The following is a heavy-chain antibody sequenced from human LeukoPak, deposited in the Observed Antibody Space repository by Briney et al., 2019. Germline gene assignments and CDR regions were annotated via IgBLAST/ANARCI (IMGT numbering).Heavy chain of an antibody. J-gene: IGHJ4*02. CDR2: ISGSGGST. V-gene: IGHV3-23*01. D-gene: IGHD3-22*01. Sequence: GGSLRLSCAASGCTFSSYAMSWVRQAPGKGLEWVSAISGSGGSTYYADSVKGRFTISRDNSKNTLYLQMNSLRAEDTAVYYCASEYDSSGYTRLYWGQGTLVTVSS. CDR3: ASEYDSSGYTRLY. CDR1: GCTFSSYA.